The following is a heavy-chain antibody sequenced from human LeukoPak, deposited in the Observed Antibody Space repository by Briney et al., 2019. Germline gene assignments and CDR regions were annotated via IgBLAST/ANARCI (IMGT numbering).Heavy chain of an antibody. D-gene: IGHD1-1*01. J-gene: IGHJ4*02. Sequence: TSETLSLTCTVSGGSISNYHWTWIRQPPGKGLEWIGFISYSGNTNYNPSLKSRVTISLDTSKNQFSLKLSSVTAADTAVYYCARDRGTWNDDGFDYWGQGTLVTVSS. CDR3: ARDRGTWNDDGFDY. CDR1: GGSISNYH. CDR2: ISYSGNT. V-gene: IGHV4-59*12.